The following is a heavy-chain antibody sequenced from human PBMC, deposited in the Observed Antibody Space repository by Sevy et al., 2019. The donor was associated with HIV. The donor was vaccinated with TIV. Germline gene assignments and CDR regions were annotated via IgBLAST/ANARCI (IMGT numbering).Heavy chain of an antibody. V-gene: IGHV3-30*03. CDR3: ARDRVASSSYDPGDYYGMDV. Sequence: GGSLRLSCGASGFTFSRYGMHWVRQAPGKGLEWVAIILYDGFNTHYADSVKGRFTISGDNSTNTVYLQMNSLRTEDTAVYYCARDRVASSSYDPGDYYGMDVWGQGTTVTVSS. CDR1: GFTFSRYG. D-gene: IGHD5-12*01. CDR2: ILYDGFNT. J-gene: IGHJ6*02.